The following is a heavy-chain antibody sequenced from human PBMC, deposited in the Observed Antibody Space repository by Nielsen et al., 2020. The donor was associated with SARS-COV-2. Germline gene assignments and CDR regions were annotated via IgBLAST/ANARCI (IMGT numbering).Heavy chain of an antibody. CDR1: GFMFSNYW. CDR3: ARNRVSEIFDY. CDR2: IKEDGSAK. D-gene: IGHD3-10*01. Sequence: GGSLRLSCAASGFMFSNYWMNWVRQAPGKGLEWVASIKEDGSAKYYVDSVKGRFTISRDNGENPLYLQLNSLRVEDTAVYWCARNRVSEIFDYWGQGTLVTVSS. V-gene: IGHV3-7*03. J-gene: IGHJ4*02.